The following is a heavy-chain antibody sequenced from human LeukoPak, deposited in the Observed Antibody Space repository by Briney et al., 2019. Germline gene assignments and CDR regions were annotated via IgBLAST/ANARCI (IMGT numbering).Heavy chain of an antibody. D-gene: IGHD3-10*01. V-gene: IGHV3-64D*06. J-gene: IGHJ4*02. CDR1: GFTFSSYA. CDR2: ISSNGGST. Sequence: GGSLRLSCSASGFTFSSYALHWVRQAPGKALEYLSGISSNGGSTHYADSVKGRFTISRDNSKNTLYLQMSSLRAEDTAVYYCVNSQFGHPAIDYWGQGTLVTVSS. CDR3: VNSQFGHPAIDY.